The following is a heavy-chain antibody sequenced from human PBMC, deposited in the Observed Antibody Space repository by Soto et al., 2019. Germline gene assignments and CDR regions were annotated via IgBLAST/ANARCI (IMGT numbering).Heavy chain of an antibody. J-gene: IGHJ4*02. CDR3: ARVTMVRGVMADY. D-gene: IGHD3-10*01. Sequence: QVQLQESGPGVLRPSQTLSLTCTVSGVSISSGNLYWSWFRQPPGKGLEWVGYIYYTGSTYYNPSLTSRVTISVNPSKNQFSLTLTSVPAADTAIYYCARVTMVRGVMADYWGQGTLVTVSS. CDR2: IYYTGST. V-gene: IGHV4-30-4*01. CDR1: GVSISSGNLY.